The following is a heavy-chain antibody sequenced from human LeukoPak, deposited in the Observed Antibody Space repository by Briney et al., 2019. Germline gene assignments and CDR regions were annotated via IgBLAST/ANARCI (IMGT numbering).Heavy chain of an antibody. CDR2: LNWNGDNT. V-gene: IGHV3-20*04. CDR3: ARGNCSSSSCYTDFDY. Sequence: GGSLRLSCAASGLTFGDYGMSWVRQAPGKGLEWVSGLNWNGDNTGYADSVKGRFTVSRDNAKNSLYLHMNSLRAEDTAVYYCARGNCSSSSCYTDFDYWGQGTLVTVSS. D-gene: IGHD2-2*02. CDR1: GLTFGDYG. J-gene: IGHJ4*02.